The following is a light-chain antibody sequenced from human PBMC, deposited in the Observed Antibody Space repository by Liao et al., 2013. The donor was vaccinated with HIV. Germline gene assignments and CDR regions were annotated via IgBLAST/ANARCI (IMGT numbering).Light chain of an antibody. CDR3: QVWDSPSDHRV. CDR2: YDN. J-gene: IGLJ3*02. V-gene: IGLV3-21*04. Sequence: SSVLTQPASVSVAPGKTARMTCGGDDIGGKSVHWYQQQPGQAPVLVITYDNERPSGIPERFSGSNSGNTATLTISRVEAGDEADYYCQVWDSPSDHRVFGGGTRLTV. CDR1: DIGGKS.